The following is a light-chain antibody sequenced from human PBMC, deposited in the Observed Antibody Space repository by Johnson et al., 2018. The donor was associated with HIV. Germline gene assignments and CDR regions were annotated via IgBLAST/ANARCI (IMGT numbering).Light chain of an antibody. CDR1: STNIGNNY. J-gene: IGLJ1*01. CDR3: GTWDNSLRAGRVD. V-gene: IGLV1-51*01. Sequence: QAVLTQPPSVSAAPGQKVTISCSGSSTNIGNNYVSWYQQLPGTAPKLLIYDNNKRPSGIPDRFLGSKSGTSATLGITGLQTGDEAGYYCGTWDNSLRAGRVDFGTGTKVTVL. CDR2: DNN.